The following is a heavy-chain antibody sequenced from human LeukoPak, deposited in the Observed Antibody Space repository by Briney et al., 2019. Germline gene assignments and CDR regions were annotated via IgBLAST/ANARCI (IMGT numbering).Heavy chain of an antibody. D-gene: IGHD2-21*02. Sequence: PSETLSLTYTVSGGSISSGDYYWSWIRQPPGKGLEWIGYIYYSGSTYYNPSLKSRVTISVDTSKNQFSLKLSSVTAADTAVYYCAREYGAYCGGDCYSGMSYYYYGMDVWGQGTTVTVSS. V-gene: IGHV4-30-4*01. J-gene: IGHJ6*02. CDR2: IYYSGST. CDR1: GGSISSGDYY. CDR3: AREYGAYCGGDCYSGMSYYYYGMDV.